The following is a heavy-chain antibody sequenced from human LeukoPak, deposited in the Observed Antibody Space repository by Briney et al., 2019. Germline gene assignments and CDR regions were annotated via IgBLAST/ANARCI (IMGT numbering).Heavy chain of an antibody. J-gene: IGHJ5*02. Sequence: GGSLRLSCAASGYTFGSYGMHWVRQAPGKGLEWVAVISYDGRNKYYTDSVKGRFTISRDNSKNTLYLQMNSLRPEDTAVYYCAQASIAAPGRVPWGQGTLVTVSS. D-gene: IGHD6-13*01. CDR1: GYTFGSYG. CDR3: AQASIAAPGRVP. V-gene: IGHV3-30*18. CDR2: ISYDGRNK.